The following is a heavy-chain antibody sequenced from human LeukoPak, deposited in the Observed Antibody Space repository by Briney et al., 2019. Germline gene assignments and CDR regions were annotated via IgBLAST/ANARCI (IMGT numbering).Heavy chain of an antibody. CDR2: ISGRGGNT. V-gene: IGHV3-23*01. J-gene: IGHJ5*01. CDR1: GLTFNNYA. Sequence: GGSLRLSCAASGLTFNNYALTWIRQAPGKGVEGVSSISGRGGNTYYADSVKGRFTISRDDSKNTLFLQMNSLRAEDTAVYYCATGYSDSLLSPLDSWGQGTLVTHSS. D-gene: IGHD3-22*01. CDR3: ATGYSDSLLSPLDS.